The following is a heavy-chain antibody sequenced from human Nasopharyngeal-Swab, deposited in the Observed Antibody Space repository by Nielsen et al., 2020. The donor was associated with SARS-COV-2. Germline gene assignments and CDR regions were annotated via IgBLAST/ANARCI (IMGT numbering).Heavy chain of an antibody. CDR2: ILYDGTSQ. V-gene: IGHV3-30*04. Sequence: GGSLRLSCEASGFTFSNYAMHWVRQTPGKGLEWVALILYDGTSQYYRDSVRGRFTISRDNYNNMVYLQMNSLRTEDSATYHCARDAGALVSTRVFDYWGQGTPVTVAS. J-gene: IGHJ4*02. D-gene: IGHD5/OR15-5a*01. CDR1: GFTFSNYA. CDR3: ARDAGALVSTRVFDY.